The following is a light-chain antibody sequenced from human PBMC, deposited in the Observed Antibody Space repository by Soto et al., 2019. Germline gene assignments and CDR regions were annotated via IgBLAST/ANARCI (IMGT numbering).Light chain of an antibody. CDR2: EVS. J-gene: IGLJ1*01. Sequence: QSELTQPASVSGSPGQSITISCTGTSSDVGGYKYVSWFQQHPGKAPKLMIYEVSNRPSGVSNRFSGSKSGNTASLTISGLQAEDEADYYCRSHTSSSPLRFGTGTKLTVL. V-gene: IGLV2-14*01. CDR1: SSDVGGYKY. CDR3: RSHTSSSPLR.